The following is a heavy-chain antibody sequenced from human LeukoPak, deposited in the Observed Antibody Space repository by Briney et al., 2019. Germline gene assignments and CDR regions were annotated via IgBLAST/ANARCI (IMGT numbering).Heavy chain of an antibody. J-gene: IGHJ4*02. CDR2: ISYDGSNK. D-gene: IGHD3-22*01. CDR1: GFTFSSYG. V-gene: IGHV3-30*18. Sequence: GGSLRLSCAASGFTFSSYGMHWVRQAPGKGLEWVAVISYDGSNKYYADSVKGRFTISRDNSKNTLYLQMNSLRAEDTAVYYCAKASQYYYDSSGQYGLDYWGQGTLVTVSS. CDR3: AKASQYYYDSSGQYGLDY.